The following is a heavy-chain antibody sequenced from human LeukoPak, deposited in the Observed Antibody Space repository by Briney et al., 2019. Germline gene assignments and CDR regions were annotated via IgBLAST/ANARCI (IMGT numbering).Heavy chain of an antibody. J-gene: IGHJ6*02. CDR3: ARVLSPGLWPRNYYYHGMDV. CDR2: MNPNSGGT. Sequence: VASVKVSCKASGYTFTSYDINWVRQATGQGLEWMGWMNPNSGGTNYAQKFQGRVTMTRDTSISTAYMELSRLRSDDTAVYYCARVLSPGLWPRNYYYHGMDVWGQGTTVTVSS. V-gene: IGHV1-2*02. CDR1: GYTFTSYD. D-gene: IGHD2/OR15-2a*01.